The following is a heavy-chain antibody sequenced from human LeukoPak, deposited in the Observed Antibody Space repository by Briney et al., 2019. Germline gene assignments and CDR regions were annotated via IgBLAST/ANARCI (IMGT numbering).Heavy chain of an antibody. Sequence: GGSLRLSCVASGFTFEDSAMHWVRQAPGKGLEWVSLISGDGHSTFYADSVKGRFTISRDISKNSLYLQMNSLRPEDTAFYYCARGLLSNYWGQGTLVTVSS. CDR3: ARGLLSNY. CDR1: GFTFEDSA. J-gene: IGHJ4*02. D-gene: IGHD2-15*01. V-gene: IGHV3-43*02. CDR2: ISGDGHST.